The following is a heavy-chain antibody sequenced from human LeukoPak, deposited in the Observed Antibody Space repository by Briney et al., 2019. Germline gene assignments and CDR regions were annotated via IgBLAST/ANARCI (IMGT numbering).Heavy chain of an antibody. Sequence: PGGSLRLSCAASGFTFSSYWMSWVRQAPGKGLEWVANIKQGGSEKYYVDSVKGRFTISRDNAKNSLYLQMNSLRAEDTAVYYCARDHVVVVVAATHWFDPWGQGTLVTVSS. CDR1: GFTFSSYW. J-gene: IGHJ5*02. CDR2: IKQGGSEK. CDR3: ARDHVVVVVAATHWFDP. V-gene: IGHV3-7*01. D-gene: IGHD2-15*01.